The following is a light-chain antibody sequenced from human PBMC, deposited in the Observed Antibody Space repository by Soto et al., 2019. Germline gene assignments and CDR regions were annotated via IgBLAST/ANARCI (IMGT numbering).Light chain of an antibody. V-gene: IGKV4-1*01. CDR1: QSVLYNSANKYY. Sequence: DIVVTQSPDSLAVSLGERATINCKSSQSVLYNSANKYYLAWYQQKPGQPPKVLLYWSSTRESGVPYQFRGRGSWTDFTLTIMCLQTADGAVYYCKQYLIFPLAFGQGTRLA. CDR2: WSS. CDR3: KQYLIFPLA. J-gene: IGKJ5*01.